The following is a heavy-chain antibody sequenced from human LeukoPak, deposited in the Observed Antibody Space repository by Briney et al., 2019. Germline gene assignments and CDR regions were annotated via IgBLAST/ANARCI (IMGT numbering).Heavy chain of an antibody. Sequence: GASVKVSCKASGYTFTGYYMHWVRQAPGQGLEWMGRINPNSGGTNYAQKFQGRVTMTRDTPISTAYMELSRLRSDDTAVYYCARGSWELPNYFDYWGQGTLVTVSS. D-gene: IGHD1-26*01. CDR1: GYTFTGYY. J-gene: IGHJ4*02. V-gene: IGHV1-2*06. CDR2: INPNSGGT. CDR3: ARGSWELPNYFDY.